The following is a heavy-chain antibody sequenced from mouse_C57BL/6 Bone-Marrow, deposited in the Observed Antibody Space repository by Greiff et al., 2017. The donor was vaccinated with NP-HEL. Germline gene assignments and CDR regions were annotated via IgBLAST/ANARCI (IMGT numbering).Heavy chain of an antibody. D-gene: IGHD1-1*01. CDR1: GYAFSSSW. Sequence: QVQLQQSGPELVKPGASVKISCKASGYAFSSSWMNWVKQRPGKGLEWIGRIYPGDGDTNYNGKFKGKATLTADKSSSTAYMQLSSLTSEDSAVYFCARSAFTTVVAMDYWGQGTSVTVSS. J-gene: IGHJ4*01. CDR3: ARSAFTTVVAMDY. V-gene: IGHV1-82*01. CDR2: IYPGDGDT.